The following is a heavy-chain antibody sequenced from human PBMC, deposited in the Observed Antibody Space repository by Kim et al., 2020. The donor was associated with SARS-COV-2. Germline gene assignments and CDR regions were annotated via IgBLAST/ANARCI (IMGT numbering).Heavy chain of an antibody. CDR2: ISYDGSHK. Sequence: GGSLRLSCAASGFTFNTYGMHWVRHAPGKGLEWVAVISYDGSHKYYVDSVKGRFTISRDNPKNTLYLQMNSLRIEDTAVYYCARSFSGSYFGYDYWGQVSLVTVSS. CDR3: ARSFSGSYFGYDY. V-gene: IGHV3-30*03. J-gene: IGHJ4*02. CDR1: GFTFNTYG. D-gene: IGHD1-26*01.